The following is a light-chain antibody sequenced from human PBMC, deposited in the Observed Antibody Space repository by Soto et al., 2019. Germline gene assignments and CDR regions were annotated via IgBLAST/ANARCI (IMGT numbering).Light chain of an antibody. Sequence: SASVLSLYKGERASLSCGASQSISSSFLAWYQQKPGQAPRLLIYGASSRATGIPDRFSGTGSETDFTLTISRLEPEDFAVYYCQQYDNLPITFGQGTRLEIK. J-gene: IGKJ5*01. CDR2: GAS. CDR1: QSISSSF. CDR3: QQYDNLPIT. V-gene: IGKV3-20*01.